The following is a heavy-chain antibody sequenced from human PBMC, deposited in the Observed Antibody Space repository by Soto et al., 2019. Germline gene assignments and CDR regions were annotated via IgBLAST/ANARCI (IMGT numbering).Heavy chain of an antibody. V-gene: IGHV1-46*01. J-gene: IGHJ3*02. CDR2: INPSGGST. Sequence: ASVKVSCKASGYTFTSYYMHWVRQAPGQGLEWMGIINPSGGSTSYAQKFQGRVTMTRDTSTSTVYMELSSLRSEDTAVYYCAIESRTPPSHDAFHIWGQGTMVTVSS. D-gene: IGHD2-2*01. CDR3: AIESRTPPSHDAFHI. CDR1: GYTFTSYY.